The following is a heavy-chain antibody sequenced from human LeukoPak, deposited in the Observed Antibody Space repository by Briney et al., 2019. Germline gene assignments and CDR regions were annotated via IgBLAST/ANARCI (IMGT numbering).Heavy chain of an antibody. V-gene: IGHV1-8*01. CDR3: AFLAAAGTIAVAGHVDY. Sequence: GASVKVSCKASGYTFTSYDINWVRQATGQGLEWMGWMNPNSGNTGYAQKFQGRVTMTWNTSISTAYMELSSLRSEDTAVYYCAFLAAAGTIAVAGHVDYWGQGTLVTVSS. CDR1: GYTFTSYD. D-gene: IGHD6-13*01. J-gene: IGHJ4*02. CDR2: MNPNSGNT.